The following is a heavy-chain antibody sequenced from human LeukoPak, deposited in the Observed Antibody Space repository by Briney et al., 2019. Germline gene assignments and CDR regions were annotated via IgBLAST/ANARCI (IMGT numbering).Heavy chain of an antibody. D-gene: IGHD3-22*01. CDR3: AAKGGINYYDSSGYYFAFDI. J-gene: IGHJ3*02. Sequence: PAASVKVSCKASGYTFTSYAMHWVRQAPGQRLEWMGWINAGNGNTKYSQEFQERVTITRDMSTSTAYMELSSLRSEDTAVYYCAAKGGINYYDSSGYYFAFDIWGQGTMVTVSS. V-gene: IGHV1-3*03. CDR1: GYTFTSYA. CDR2: INAGNGNT.